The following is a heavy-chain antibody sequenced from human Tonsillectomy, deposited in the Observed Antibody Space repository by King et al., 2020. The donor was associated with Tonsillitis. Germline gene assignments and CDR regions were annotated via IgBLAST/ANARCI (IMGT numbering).Heavy chain of an antibody. D-gene: IGHD4-23*01. V-gene: IGHV4-30-2*01. CDR2: IYHSGST. J-gene: IGHJ6*02. Sequence: LQLQESGSGLVKPSQTLSLTCAVSGGSISSGGYSWSWIRQPPGKGLEWIGYIYHSGSTYYNPSLKSRVTISVDRSKNQFSLKLSSVTAADTAVYYCARGLYGGSPYYYYYGMDVWGQGTTVTVSS. CDR3: ARGLYGGSPYYYYYGMDV. CDR1: GGSISSGGYS.